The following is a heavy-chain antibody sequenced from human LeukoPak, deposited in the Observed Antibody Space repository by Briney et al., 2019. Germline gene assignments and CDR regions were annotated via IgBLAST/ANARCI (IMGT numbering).Heavy chain of an antibody. V-gene: IGHV4-59*01. CDR2: IYYSGNT. CDR3: PRDRDSSGLRDFDL. CDR1: GGSISSYY. J-gene: IGHJ2*01. D-gene: IGHD3-22*01. Sequence: PSETLSLTCTVSGGSISSYYWSWIRQPPGKGLEWIGYIYYSGNTNYNPSLKSRVSISIDTSKNQFSLQLSSVTAADTAVYYCPRDRDSSGLRDFDLWGRGTLVTVSA.